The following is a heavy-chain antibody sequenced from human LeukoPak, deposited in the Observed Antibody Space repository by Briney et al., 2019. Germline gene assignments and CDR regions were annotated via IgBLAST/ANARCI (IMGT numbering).Heavy chain of an antibody. CDR2: ISYDGSNK. CDR1: GFAFSSYG. V-gene: IGHV3-30*03. Sequence: GGSLRLSCAASGFAFSSYGMHWVRQAPGKGLEWVAAISYDGSNKFYAGSVKGRFTISRDNSKNTLYLQVNSLRADDTAVYYCARPFGSGTYYQFDLWGQGTLVTVSS. J-gene: IGHJ5*01. CDR3: ARPFGSGTYYQFDL. D-gene: IGHD3-10*01.